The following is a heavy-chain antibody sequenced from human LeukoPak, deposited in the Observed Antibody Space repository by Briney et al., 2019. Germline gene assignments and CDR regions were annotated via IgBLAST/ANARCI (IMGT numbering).Heavy chain of an antibody. CDR1: GGAWKGYC. D-gene: IGHD5-18*01. CDR2: IYYSGST. V-gene: IGHV4-59*01. J-gene: IGHJ6*03. Sequence: SETLSLTCSVDGGAWKGYCSRWLRQPQGKGLEWIGYIYYSGSTNYNPSLKSRVTISVDTSKNQFSLKLSSVTAADTAVYYCARTTEGGYTSDYFYYYYMDVWGKGTTVTISS. CDR3: ARTTEGGYTSDYFYYYYMDV.